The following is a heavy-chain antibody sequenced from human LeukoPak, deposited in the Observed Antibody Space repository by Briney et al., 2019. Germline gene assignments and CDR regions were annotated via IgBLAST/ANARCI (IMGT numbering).Heavy chain of an antibody. CDR2: IFTSGIT. D-gene: IGHD3-10*01. CDR3: ARESSGNYYNPLGYMDV. J-gene: IGHJ6*03. CDR1: GGSISIYY. Sequence: SETLSLTCTVSGGSISIYYWNWIRQPAGKGLEWIGRIFTSGITNYDPSLKSRVTMSVDTSKNQFSLNLSSVTAADTAVYYCARESSGNYYNPLGYMDVWGKGTTVTISS. V-gene: IGHV4-4*07.